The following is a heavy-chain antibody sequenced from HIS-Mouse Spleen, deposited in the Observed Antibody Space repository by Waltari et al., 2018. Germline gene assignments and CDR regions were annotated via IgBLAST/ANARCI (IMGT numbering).Heavy chain of an antibody. D-gene: IGHD6-13*01. V-gene: IGHV4-39*07. CDR3: AREIPYSSSWYDWYFDL. CDR2: IYYSGST. J-gene: IGHJ2*01. Sequence: QLQLQESGPGLVKPSETLSLTCTVSGGPISSSSYYWGWIRQPPGKWLEGIGSIYYSGSTYYNPSLKSRVTISVDTSKNQFSLKLSSVTAADTAVYYCAREIPYSSSWYDWYFDLWGRGTLVTVSS. CDR1: GGPISSSSYY.